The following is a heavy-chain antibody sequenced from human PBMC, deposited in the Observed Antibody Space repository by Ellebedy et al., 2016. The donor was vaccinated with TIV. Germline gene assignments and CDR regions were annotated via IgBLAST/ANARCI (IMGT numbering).Heavy chain of an antibody. Sequence: ASVKVSCKASGYTFTNYGISWVRQAPGQGLEWMGWINPNSGGTNYAQKFQGRVTMTRDTSKSRFSLRLSSVAAADTAVYYCATYDGRGANFYYWGQGILVTVSS. V-gene: IGHV1-2*02. D-gene: IGHD5-12*01. CDR2: INPNSGGT. J-gene: IGHJ4*02. CDR3: ATYDGRGANFYY. CDR1: GYTFTNYG.